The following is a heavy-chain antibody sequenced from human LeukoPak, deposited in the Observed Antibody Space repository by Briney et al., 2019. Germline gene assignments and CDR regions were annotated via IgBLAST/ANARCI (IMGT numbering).Heavy chain of an antibody. CDR2: IYPGDSDT. J-gene: IGHJ6*03. Sequence: GEALKISCQGSGYSFTSYWIGWVRQMPGKGLEWMGIIYPGDSDTRYSPSFQGQVTISADKSISTAYLQWSSLKASDTAMYYCARLGSEDYYYMDVWGKGTTVTVSS. V-gene: IGHV5-51*01. CDR1: GYSFTSYW. D-gene: IGHD3-10*01. CDR3: ARLGSEDYYYMDV.